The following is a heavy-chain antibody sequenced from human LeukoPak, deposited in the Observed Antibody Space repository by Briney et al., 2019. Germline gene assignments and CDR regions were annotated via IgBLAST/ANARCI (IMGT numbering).Heavy chain of an antibody. CDR2: ISSSSSYT. CDR1: GFTFSDYY. V-gene: IGHV3-11*06. Sequence: GGSLRLSCAASGFTFSDYYMSWIRQAPGKGLEWASYISSSSSYTNYADSVKGRFTISRDNAKNSLYLQMNSLGAEDTAVYYCARDGGSYYDILTGYSQLTYGMDVWGKGTTVTVSS. D-gene: IGHD3-9*01. CDR3: ARDGGSYYDILTGYSQLTYGMDV. J-gene: IGHJ6*04.